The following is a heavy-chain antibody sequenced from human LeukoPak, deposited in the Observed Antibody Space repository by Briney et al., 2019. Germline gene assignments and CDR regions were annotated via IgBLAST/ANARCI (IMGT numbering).Heavy chain of an antibody. D-gene: IGHD5-24*01. Sequence: GESLRLSCAASGFTFSSYGMSWVRQAPGKGLEWVSAISGSGGSTYYADSVKGRFTISRDNSKNTLYLQMNSLRAEDTAVYYCARERGFRDGYNFDYWGQGTLVTVSS. CDR2: ISGSGGST. V-gene: IGHV3-23*01. J-gene: IGHJ4*02. CDR3: ARERGFRDGYNFDY. CDR1: GFTFSSYG.